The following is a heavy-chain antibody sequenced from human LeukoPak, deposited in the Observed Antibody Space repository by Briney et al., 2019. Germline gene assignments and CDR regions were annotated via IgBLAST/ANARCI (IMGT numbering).Heavy chain of an antibody. J-gene: IGHJ4*02. V-gene: IGHV3-7*05. CDR1: GFTFSSYW. CDR3: ARDFIVGATVTEPLDY. D-gene: IGHD1-26*01. Sequence: GGSLRLSCAASGFTFSSYWMSWVRQAPGKGLEWVANIKQDGSEKYYVDSVKGRFTISRDNAKKSLYLQMNTLRAEDTAVYYCARDFIVGATVTEPLDYWGQGTLVTVSS. CDR2: IKQDGSEK.